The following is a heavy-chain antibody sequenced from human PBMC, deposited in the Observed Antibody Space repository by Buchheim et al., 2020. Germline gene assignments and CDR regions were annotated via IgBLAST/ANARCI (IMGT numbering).Heavy chain of an antibody. J-gene: IGHJ4*02. CDR2: IYYSGTTGNT. D-gene: IGHD6-19*01. CDR3: ARGVTSGWYIDY. Sequence: QLQLQVSGPGLVKPSETLSLTCTVSGDSICNTHYFWGWIRQPPGKGLAWIGCIYYSGTTGNTYYNPSLKSRLTIFLDTSQNQLSLKLSSVTAADTALYYCARGVTSGWYIDYWGQGAL. V-gene: IGHV4-39*01. CDR1: GDSICNTHYF.